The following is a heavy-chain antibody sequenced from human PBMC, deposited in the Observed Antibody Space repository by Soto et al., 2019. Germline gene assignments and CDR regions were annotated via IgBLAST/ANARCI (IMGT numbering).Heavy chain of an antibody. J-gene: IGHJ6*02. CDR1: GYTFTSYG. D-gene: IGHD3-9*01. CDR3: AGCLRYFDKPYGMDV. Sequence: ASVKVSCKASGYTFTSYGISWVRQAPGQGLEWMGWISAYNGNTNYAQKLQGRVTMTTDTSTSTAYMELRSLRSDDTAVYYCAGCLRYFDKPYGMDVWGQGTTVTVSS. V-gene: IGHV1-18*01. CDR2: ISAYNGNT.